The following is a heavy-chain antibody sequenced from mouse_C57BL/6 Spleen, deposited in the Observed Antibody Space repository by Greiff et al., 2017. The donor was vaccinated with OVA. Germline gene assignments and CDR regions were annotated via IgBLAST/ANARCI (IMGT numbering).Heavy chain of an antibody. CDR1: GFTFSDYG. CDR2: ISSGSSTI. D-gene: IGHD2-4*01. Sequence: EVKLVESGGGLVKPGGSLKLSCAASGFTFSDYGMHWVRQAPEKGLEWVAYISSGSSTISYADTVKGRFTISRDNAKNTLFLQMTSLRSEDTAMYDCARSPLSTMITTVFAYWGQGTLVTVSA. CDR3: ARSPLSTMITTVFAY. V-gene: IGHV5-17*01. J-gene: IGHJ3*01.